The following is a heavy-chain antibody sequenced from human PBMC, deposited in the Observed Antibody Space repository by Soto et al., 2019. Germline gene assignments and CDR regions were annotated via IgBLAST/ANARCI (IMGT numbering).Heavy chain of an antibody. CDR1: GFTFSSYG. V-gene: IGHV3-30*18. Sequence: QVQLVESGGGVVQPGRSLRLSCAASGFTFSSYGIHWVRQAPGKGLEWVALISYDGTDKYYADSVKGRFTISRDNSNNTLYIQMSNLVPEDTSVYYCVKERYSQLWLEDYGRDVWGQGTTVTV. D-gene: IGHD5-18*01. CDR2: ISYDGTDK. J-gene: IGHJ6*02. CDR3: VKERYSQLWLEDYGRDV.